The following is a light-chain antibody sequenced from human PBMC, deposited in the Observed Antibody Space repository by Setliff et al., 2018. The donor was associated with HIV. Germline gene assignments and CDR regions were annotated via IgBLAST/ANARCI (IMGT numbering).Light chain of an antibody. CDR2: EVS. V-gene: IGLV2-14*01. J-gene: IGLJ1*01. CDR3: SSFTSSTPFV. Sequence: PASVSGSPGQSITISCTGTSSDVGRYNYVSWYQQHPGKAPKLLIYEVSNRPSGVSNRFSGSKSGNTASLTISGLQADDEADYYCSSFTSSTPFVFGTGTKVTVL. CDR1: SSDVGRYNY.